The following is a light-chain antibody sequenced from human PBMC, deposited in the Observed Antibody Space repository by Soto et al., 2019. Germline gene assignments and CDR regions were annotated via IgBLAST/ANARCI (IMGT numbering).Light chain of an antibody. CDR1: SSDVGGYNH. V-gene: IGLV2-14*01. Sequence: QSVLTQPASVSGSPGQSITISCTGTSSDVGGYNHVSWYQQHPGKAPKLMIYEVSNRPSGVSNRFSGSKSGNTASLTVSGLQAEDEADYYCSSYTSSNSLVFGGGTKVTVL. CDR2: EVS. J-gene: IGLJ3*02. CDR3: SSYTSSNSLV.